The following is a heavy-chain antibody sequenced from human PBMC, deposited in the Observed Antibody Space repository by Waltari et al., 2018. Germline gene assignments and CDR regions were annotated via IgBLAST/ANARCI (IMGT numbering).Heavy chain of an antibody. CDR3: AHSSYYYGSGSIGGAFDI. Sequence: QITLKESGPTLVKPTQTLTLTCTFSGFSLSTSGVGVGWIRKPPGKALEWLALIYWDDDKRYSPSLKSRLTITKDTSKNQVVLTMTNMDPVDTATYYCAHSSYYYGSGSIGGAFDIWGQGTMVTVSS. CDR2: IYWDDDK. V-gene: IGHV2-5*02. CDR1: GFSLSTSGVG. J-gene: IGHJ3*02. D-gene: IGHD3-10*01.